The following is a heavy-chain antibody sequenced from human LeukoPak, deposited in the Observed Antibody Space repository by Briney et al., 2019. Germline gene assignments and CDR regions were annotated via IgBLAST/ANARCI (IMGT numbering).Heavy chain of an antibody. J-gene: IGHJ4*02. V-gene: IGHV1-2*02. CDR3: ARDPDYYFWSGTFVF. Sequence: GASVKVSCKTSGYTFTGYYMHWVRQAPGQGLEWMGWINPNSGGTNYAQKFQGRVTMTRDTSISTAYMELSRLRPDDTAMYYCARDPDYYFWSGTFVFWGQGTLVTVSS. D-gene: IGHD3-3*01. CDR2: INPNSGGT. CDR1: GYTFTGYY.